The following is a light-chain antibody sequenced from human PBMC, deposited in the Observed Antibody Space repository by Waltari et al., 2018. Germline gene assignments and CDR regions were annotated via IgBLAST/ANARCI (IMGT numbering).Light chain of an antibody. CDR3: QQSYSTPPT. V-gene: IGKV1-39*01. CDR2: GAS. CDR1: QIVSTY. J-gene: IGKJ1*01. Sequence: DIQMTQSPSSLSASVGDRVPITCRASQIVSTYLNWYQQKPGKAPKLLIYGASSLQNGVPLRFSGSGSGTDFTLTISSLQPEDFATYYCQQSYSTPPTFGQGTKVEIK.